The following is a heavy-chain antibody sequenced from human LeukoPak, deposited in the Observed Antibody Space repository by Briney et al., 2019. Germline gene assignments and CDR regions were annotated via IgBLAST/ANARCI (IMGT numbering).Heavy chain of an antibody. J-gene: IGHJ4*02. CDR3: ARASRSGWDY. V-gene: IGHV4-59*08. CDR2: IYYSGST. Sequence: SETLSLTCTVSGGSISSYYWSWIRQPPGKGLEWIGYIYYSGSTDYNPSLKSRVTISVDTSKNQFSLKLSSVTAADTAVYYCARASRSGWDYWGQGTLVTVSS. D-gene: IGHD6-19*01. CDR1: GGSISSYY.